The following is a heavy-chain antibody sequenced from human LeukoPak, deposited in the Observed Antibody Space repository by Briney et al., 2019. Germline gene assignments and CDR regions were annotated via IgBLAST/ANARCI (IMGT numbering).Heavy chain of an antibody. J-gene: IGHJ5*02. CDR1: GFTFRSYA. D-gene: IGHD1-26*01. CDR2: ISSNGDNT. V-gene: IGHV3-64*01. CDR3: VRDGVGAYNWFDP. Sequence: GSLRLSCAASGFTFRSYAMYWVRQAPGKGLEYVSAISSNGDNTYYASSVKGRFTTSRDNSKNTLYLQMGSLRAEDMAVYYCVRDGVGAYNWFDPWGQGTLVTVSS.